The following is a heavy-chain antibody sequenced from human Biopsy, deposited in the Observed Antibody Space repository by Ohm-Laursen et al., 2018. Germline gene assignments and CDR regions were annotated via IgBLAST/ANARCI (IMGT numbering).Heavy chain of an antibody. D-gene: IGHD4-23*01. J-gene: IGHJ4*02. V-gene: IGHV4-61*03. CDR3: ARGSNDFGGLYFPR. Sequence: GTLSLTCTVSGGSIGGSGDYWSWIRQPPGKGLEWIGHISYTGYTSYNASLKSRVTISVDTSRNHFSLRLSSLTAADTVVYYCARGSNDFGGLYFPRWGQGTLLTVSS. CDR1: GGSIGGSGDY. CDR2: ISYTGYT.